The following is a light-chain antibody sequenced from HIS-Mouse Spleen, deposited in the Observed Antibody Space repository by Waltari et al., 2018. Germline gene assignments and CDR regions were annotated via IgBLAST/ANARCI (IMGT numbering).Light chain of an antibody. CDR3: YSTDSSGNHRV. CDR2: EDS. J-gene: IGLJ2*01. CDR1: ALPKKY. V-gene: IGLV3-10*01. Sequence: SYELTQPPSVSVSPGQPASITCSGDALPKKYAYWYQHKSGQAPVLVIYEDSKRPSGIPEGFSGSSSGTMATLTISGAQVEDEADYYCYSTDSSGNHRVFGGGTKLTVL.